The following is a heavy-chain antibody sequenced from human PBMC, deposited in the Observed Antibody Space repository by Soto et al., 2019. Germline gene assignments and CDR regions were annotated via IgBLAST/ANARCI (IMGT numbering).Heavy chain of an antibody. CDR3: ARVIYDSSGSLFDP. J-gene: IGHJ5*02. Sequence: QLQLQESGSGLVKPSQTLSLTCAVSGGSISSGGYSWSWIRQPPGKGLEWIGYIYHSGSTYYNPSLKSRVTISVDRSKNQFSLRLSSVTAADTAVYYCARVIYDSSGSLFDPWGQGTLVTVSS. V-gene: IGHV4-30-2*01. CDR2: IYHSGST. CDR1: GGSISSGGYS. D-gene: IGHD3-22*01.